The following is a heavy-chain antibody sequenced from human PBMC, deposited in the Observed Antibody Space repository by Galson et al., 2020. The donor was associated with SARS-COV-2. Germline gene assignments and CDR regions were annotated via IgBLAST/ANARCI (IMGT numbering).Heavy chain of an antibody. CDR3: TTINY. Sequence: GGSLRLSCAASGFTFSGAVIHWVRQASGQGLEWVGRIRSRANNYATGYAASVKGRFIISRDDSKKTAYLQMNSLKTEDTAVYYCTTINYWGQGTLVTVSS. CDR2: IRSRANNYAT. J-gene: IGHJ4*02. CDR1: GFTFSGAV. V-gene: IGHV3-73*01.